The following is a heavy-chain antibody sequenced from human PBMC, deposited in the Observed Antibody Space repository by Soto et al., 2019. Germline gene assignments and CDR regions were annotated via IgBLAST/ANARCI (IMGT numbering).Heavy chain of an antibody. CDR1: GYTFTSYD. Sequence: ASVKVSCKASGYTFTSYDINWVRQATGQGLEWMGWMNPNSGNTGYAQKFQGRVTMTRNTSISTAYMELSSLRSEDTAVYYCARVGLAADAFDIWGHGTMVTVSS. CDR3: ARVGLAADAFDI. CDR2: MNPNSGNT. D-gene: IGHD6-13*01. V-gene: IGHV1-8*01. J-gene: IGHJ3*02.